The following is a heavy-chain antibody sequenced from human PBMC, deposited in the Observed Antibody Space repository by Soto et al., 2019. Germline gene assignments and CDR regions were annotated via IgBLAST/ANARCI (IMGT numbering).Heavy chain of an antibody. J-gene: IGHJ4*02. Sequence: AGGSLRLSCAAFGFTFRSYDMSWVRQAPGKGLEWVSGSSGSGGSTYNADSVKGRFTISRDNSKNTLYLQMNSLRAEDTAVYYCAKAGYDFRSGPVRFFDNWGQGTLVTVSS. CDR2: SSGSGGST. D-gene: IGHD3-3*01. CDR3: AKAGYDFRSGPVRFFDN. CDR1: GFTFRSYD. V-gene: IGHV3-23*01.